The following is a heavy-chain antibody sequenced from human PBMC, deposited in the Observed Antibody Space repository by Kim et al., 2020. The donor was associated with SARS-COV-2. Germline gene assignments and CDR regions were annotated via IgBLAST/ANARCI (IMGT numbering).Heavy chain of an antibody. J-gene: IGHJ4*02. V-gene: IGHV3-23*01. CDR2: ITASGGGT. CDR3: VKDWRVLLGLNFFHF. CDR1: GFSFSHYA. Sequence: GGSLRLSCEGLGFSFSHYAMSWVRQASRKGLEWVSGITASGGGTHYADSVKGRFTISRDNSKSTLFLQMDNLRAEDTAVYYCVKDWRVLLGLNFFHFWGQGTQVTVAS. D-gene: IGHD3-10*01.